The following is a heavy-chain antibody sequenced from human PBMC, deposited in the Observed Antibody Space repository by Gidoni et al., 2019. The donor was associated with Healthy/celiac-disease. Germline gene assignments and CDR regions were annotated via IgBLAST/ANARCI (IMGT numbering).Heavy chain of an antibody. CDR3: ARDRATQPSSYDFDY. V-gene: IGHV4-34*01. Sequence: DGLEWIGEINHSGNTNYNPSLKSRVTISVDTSKNQFSLKLSSVTAADTAVYYCARDRATQPSSYDFDYWGQGTLVTVSS. J-gene: IGHJ4*02. CDR2: INHSGNT. D-gene: IGHD1-26*01.